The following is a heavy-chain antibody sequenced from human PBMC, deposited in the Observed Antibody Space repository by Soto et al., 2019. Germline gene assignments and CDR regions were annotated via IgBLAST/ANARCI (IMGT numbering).Heavy chain of an antibody. J-gene: IGHJ4*02. CDR1: GFTCSNAW. CDR3: TIPYYDSSGSDCDY. V-gene: IGHV3-15*07. D-gene: IGHD3-22*01. Sequence: EVQLVESGGGLVKPGGSLRLSCAASGFTCSNAWMNWVRQAPGKGLDWVGRIKSKTDGETTDYAAPVKGRVTISRSDSRHTLYLQMNSLNTAETAVYYCTIPYYDSSGSDCDYWGQGTLVTVYS. CDR2: IKSKTDGETT.